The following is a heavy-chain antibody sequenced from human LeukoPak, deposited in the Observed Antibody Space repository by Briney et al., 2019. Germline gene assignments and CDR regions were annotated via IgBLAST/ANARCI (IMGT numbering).Heavy chain of an antibody. D-gene: IGHD3-22*01. CDR3: ARAVGYYGSSGYYSRWFDP. V-gene: IGHV1-8*03. Sequence: ASVKVSCKASGYTFTSYDINWVRQATGQGLEWIGWMNPNSGNTGYAQKFQGRVTITRNTSISTAYMELSSLRSEDTAVYYCARAVGYYGSSGYYSRWFDPWGQGTLVTVSS. CDR2: MNPNSGNT. J-gene: IGHJ5*02. CDR1: GYTFTSYD.